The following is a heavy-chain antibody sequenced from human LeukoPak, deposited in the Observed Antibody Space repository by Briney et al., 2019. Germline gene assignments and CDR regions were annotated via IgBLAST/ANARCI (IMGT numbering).Heavy chain of an antibody. Sequence: GGSLRLFCVASEFTFRSYAMHWVRQAPGKGLEWVATISYDGGNEYYADSVKGRFTISRDNSKNTLYLQMNTLRPEDTAVYYCASPARRITIFGVPFDYWGQGTLVTVS. CDR2: ISYDGGNE. CDR3: ASPARRITIFGVPFDY. J-gene: IGHJ4*02. D-gene: IGHD3-3*01. V-gene: IGHV3-30-3*01. CDR1: EFTFRSYA.